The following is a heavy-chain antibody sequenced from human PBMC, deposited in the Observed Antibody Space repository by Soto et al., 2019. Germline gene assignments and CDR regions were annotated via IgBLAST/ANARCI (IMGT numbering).Heavy chain of an antibody. CDR1: EFTFSNYA. J-gene: IGHJ6*03. D-gene: IGHD6-6*01. CDR2: ISDNGGTT. CDR3: AKSEQLVVYYYYYMDV. V-gene: IGHV3-23*01. Sequence: PGGPLRLSCAASEFTFSNYAMSWVSQATGKGLEWVSSISDNGGTTYYADSVKGRFTISRDNSKNTLYLQMNSLRAEDTAVYYCAKSEQLVVYYYYYMDVWGKGTTVTVSS.